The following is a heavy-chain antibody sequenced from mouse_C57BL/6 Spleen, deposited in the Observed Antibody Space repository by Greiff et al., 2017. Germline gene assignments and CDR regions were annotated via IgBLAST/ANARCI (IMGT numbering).Heavy chain of an antibody. CDR3: AREDYGSSLYYYAMDY. D-gene: IGHD1-1*01. CDR1: GYTFTSYW. CDR2: IHPKSGST. J-gene: IGHJ4*01. V-gene: IGHV1-64*01. Sequence: QVQLQQPGAELVKPGASVKLSCKASGYTFTSYWMHWVKQRPGQGLEWIGMIHPKSGSTNYNEKFKGKATLTVDKSSSTAYMQLSSLTSEDSAVYYCAREDYGSSLYYYAMDYWGQGTSVTVSS.